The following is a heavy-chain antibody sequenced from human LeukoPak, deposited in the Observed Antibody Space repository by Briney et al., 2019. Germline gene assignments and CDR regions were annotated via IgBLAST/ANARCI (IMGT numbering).Heavy chain of an antibody. CDR3: ARGGLLWFGEHWFDP. Sequence: ASVKASCKASGYTFTSYYMHWVRQAPGQGLEWMGIINPSGGSTSYAQKFQGRVTMTRDMSTSTVYMELSSLRSEDTAVYYCARGGLLWFGEHWFDPWGQGTLVTVSS. D-gene: IGHD3-10*01. CDR2: INPSGGST. CDR1: GYTFTSYY. J-gene: IGHJ5*02. V-gene: IGHV1-46*01.